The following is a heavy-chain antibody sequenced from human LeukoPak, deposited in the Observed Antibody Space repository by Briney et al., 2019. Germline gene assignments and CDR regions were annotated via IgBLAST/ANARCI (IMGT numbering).Heavy chain of an antibody. CDR2: IYSTGST. CDR1: GGSIVSGDYY. J-gene: IGHJ5*02. CDR3: AREGYDYGDHH. D-gene: IGHD4-17*01. Sequence: SQTLSLTCTVSGGSIVSGDYYWSWIRQPPGKGLEWIGYIYSTGSTHYNPSLKSRLSMSVDTSKNQFSLRLSSVTAADTAVYYCAREGYDYGDHHWGQGTLVTVSS. V-gene: IGHV4-30-4*08.